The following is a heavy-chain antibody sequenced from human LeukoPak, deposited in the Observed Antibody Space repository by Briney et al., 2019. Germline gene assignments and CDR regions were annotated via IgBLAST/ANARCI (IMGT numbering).Heavy chain of an antibody. CDR1: GVSIRSYY. CDR3: ARDTYYYDSSDYYNFDY. V-gene: IGHV4-4*07. D-gene: IGHD3-22*01. Sequence: SETLSLTCTVSGVSIRSYYWSWIRQPAGKGLEWIGRFHTSGSTNYNPSLKSRVTMSVDTSKNQFSLKLSSVTAADTAVYSCARDTYYYDSSDYYNFDYWGQGTLVTVSS. J-gene: IGHJ4*02. CDR2: FHTSGST.